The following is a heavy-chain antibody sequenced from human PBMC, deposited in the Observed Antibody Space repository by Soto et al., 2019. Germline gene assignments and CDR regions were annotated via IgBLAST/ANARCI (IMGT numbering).Heavy chain of an antibody. V-gene: IGHV4-38-2*01. CDR3: PLTLQTYHYGMDV. CDR2: IYHSGST. Sequence: SETLSLTCAVSGYSISSGYYWGWIRQPPGKGLEWIGSIYHSGSTYYNPSLKSRVTISVDTSKNQFSLKLSSVTAADTAVYYCPLTLQTYHYGMDVWGQGTTVTVSS. CDR1: GYSISSGYY. D-gene: IGHD3-9*01. J-gene: IGHJ6*02.